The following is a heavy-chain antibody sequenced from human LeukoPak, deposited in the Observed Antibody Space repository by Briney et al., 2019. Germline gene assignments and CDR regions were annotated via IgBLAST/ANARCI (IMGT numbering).Heavy chain of an antibody. CDR1: GFSFSSHV. CDR3: AKDVRGYHRPFDY. D-gene: IGHD3-10*02. V-gene: IGHV3-23*01. CDR2: ISGSGSHT. Sequence: PGGSLRLSCAASGFSFSSHVMNWVRQAPGKGLEWVSAISGSGSHTYYADSVRGRFTISRDNSKSTLYLQMNSLRAEDTAVYYCAKDVRGYHRPFDYWGQGTLVTVSS. J-gene: IGHJ4*02.